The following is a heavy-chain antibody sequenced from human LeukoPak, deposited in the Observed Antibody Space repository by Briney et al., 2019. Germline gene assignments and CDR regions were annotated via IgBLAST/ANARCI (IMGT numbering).Heavy chain of an antibody. D-gene: IGHD3-10*01. CDR2: INHGGST. J-gene: IGHJ5*02. CDR3: ASVFSGSGSYSTYWFDP. V-gene: IGHV4-34*01. CDR1: GFTFSSYW. Sequence: GSLRLSCAASGFTFSSYWMSWVRQAPGKGLEWIGEINHGGSTNYNPSLKSRVTMSVDTSKNQFSLKLSSVTAADTAVYYCASVFSGSGSYSTYWFDPWGQGTLVTVSS.